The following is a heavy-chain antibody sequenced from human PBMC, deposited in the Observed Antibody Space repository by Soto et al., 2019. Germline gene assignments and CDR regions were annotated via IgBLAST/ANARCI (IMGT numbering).Heavy chain of an antibody. J-gene: IGHJ5*02. CDR2: IIPIFGTA. D-gene: IGHD6-6*01. CDR1: GGTFSSYA. Sequence: QVQLVQSGAEVKKPGSSVKVSCKASGGTFSSYAISWVRQAPGQGLEWMGGIIPIFGTANYVQKFQGRVTITADESTSTAYMELSSLRSEDTAVYYCARYSSSSDLYWFDPWGQGTLVTVSS. CDR3: ARYSSSSDLYWFDP. V-gene: IGHV1-69*01.